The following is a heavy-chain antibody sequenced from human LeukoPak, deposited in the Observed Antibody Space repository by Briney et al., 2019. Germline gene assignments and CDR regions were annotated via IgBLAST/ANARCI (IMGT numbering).Heavy chain of an antibody. J-gene: IGHJ4*02. V-gene: IGHV3-20*04. D-gene: IGHD7-27*01. CDR1: GFTFADYG. Sequence: GGSLRLSCAASGFTFADYGMSWVRQAPGKGLEWVSGINWNSGSTGYADSVKGRFTTSRDNAKNSLYLQMNSLRAEDTALYYCARVWDWGSGNDFDYWGQGTLVTVSS. CDR2: INWNSGST. CDR3: ARVWDWGSGNDFDY.